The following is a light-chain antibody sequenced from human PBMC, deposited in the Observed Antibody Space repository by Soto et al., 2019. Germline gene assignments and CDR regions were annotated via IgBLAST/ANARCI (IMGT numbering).Light chain of an antibody. Sequence: EIVMTQSPATLSLSPGERATLSCRASESVSTNLAWYQQKAGQAPRLLIYGASTRATGIPARFSGSGSGTDFTLTISRLEPEDFAVYYCQQYGSSPWTFGQGTKVDIK. CDR3: QQYGSSPWT. J-gene: IGKJ1*01. CDR2: GAS. CDR1: ESVSTN. V-gene: IGKV3-20*01.